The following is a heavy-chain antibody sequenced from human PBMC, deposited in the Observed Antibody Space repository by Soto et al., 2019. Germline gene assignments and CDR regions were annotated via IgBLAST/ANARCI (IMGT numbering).Heavy chain of an antibody. CDR1: GGSISSGNYY. CDR3: ARSMHYSDGSNYSPFDY. V-gene: IGHV4-30-4*01. Sequence: SETLSLTCTVSGGSISSGNYYWSWIRQPPGKGLEWIGFISYSGTTHYSASLRSRVTISIDASKNQFSLRLSSVTAADTAVYYCARSMHYSDGSNYSPFDYWGQGTLVT. CDR2: ISYSGTT. J-gene: IGHJ4*02. D-gene: IGHD3-22*01.